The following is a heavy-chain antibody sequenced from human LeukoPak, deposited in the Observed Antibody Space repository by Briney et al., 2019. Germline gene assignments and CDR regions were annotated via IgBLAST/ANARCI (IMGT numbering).Heavy chain of an antibody. J-gene: IGHJ4*02. CDR3: AKVDWREYNFDS. V-gene: IGHV4-34*01. Sequence: SETLSLTCAVYGGSFSCYYWSWIRQPPGKGLEWIGEINHSGSTNYNPSLKSRVTITMDMFKNQISLKLTSVTAADTAVYYCAKVDWREYNFDSWGQGALVTVSS. CDR1: GGSFSCYY. CDR2: INHSGST. D-gene: IGHD3/OR15-3a*01.